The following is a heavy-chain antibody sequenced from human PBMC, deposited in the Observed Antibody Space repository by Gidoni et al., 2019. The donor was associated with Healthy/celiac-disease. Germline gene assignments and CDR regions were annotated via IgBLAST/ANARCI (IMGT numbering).Heavy chain of an antibody. CDR2: ISSSSSYI. CDR3: ARTINYDSEGLDYFDY. V-gene: IGHV3-21*01. CDR1: GLPFSSYS. J-gene: IGHJ4*02. Sequence: EEQLVESGGGLVKPGGSLRLSCAASGLPFSSYSMNWVRQAPGKGLEWVSSISSSSSYIYYADSVKGRFTISRDNAKNSLYLQMNSLRAEDTAVYYCARTINYDSEGLDYFDYWGQGTLVTVSS. D-gene: IGHD3-3*01.